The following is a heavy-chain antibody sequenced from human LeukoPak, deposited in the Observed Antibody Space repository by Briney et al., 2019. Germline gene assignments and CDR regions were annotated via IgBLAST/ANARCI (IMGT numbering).Heavy chain of an antibody. CDR3: ARGGITMVRGVIITSLPNWFDP. J-gene: IGHJ5*02. CDR2: IIPIFGTA. D-gene: IGHD3-10*01. CDR1: GGTFSSYA. Sequence: SVKVSCKASGGTFSSYAISWVRQAPGQGLEWMGGIIPIFGTANYAQKFQGRVTMTRNTSISTAYMELSSLRSEDTAVYYCARGGITMVRGVIITSLPNWFDPWGQGTLVTVSS. V-gene: IGHV1-69*05.